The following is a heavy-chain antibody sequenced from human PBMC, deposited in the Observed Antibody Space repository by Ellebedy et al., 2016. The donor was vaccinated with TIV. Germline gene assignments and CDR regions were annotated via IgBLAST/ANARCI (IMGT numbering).Heavy chain of an antibody. CDR1: GFSLSTTGMC. V-gene: IGHV2-70*11. CDR2: ITWDDDK. D-gene: IGHD6-13*01. J-gene: IGHJ4*02. Sequence: SGPTLVKPTQTLTLTCTFSGFSLSTTGMCVSWIRQPPGKAMESLARITWDDDKYYSTSLKTRLSISKDTSKNPVVLTVTNIDPVDTATYYCARTDKIAAAEFYYWGQGTLVTVSS. CDR3: ARTDKIAAAEFYY.